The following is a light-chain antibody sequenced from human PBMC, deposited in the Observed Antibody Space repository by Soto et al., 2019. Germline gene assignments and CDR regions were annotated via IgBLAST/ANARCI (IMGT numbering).Light chain of an antibody. CDR2: AAS. CDR1: QSVTSTH. V-gene: IGKV3-20*01. CDR3: QQYGSSPLK. Sequence: EIVLTQSPGTLSLSPGERATLSCRASQSVTSTHFAWYQQTPGQAPRLLLYAASSMATGIPDRFSGSGSGTGFTLTISTLEPEDFAVYYCQQYGSSPLKFGQGTKVEIK. J-gene: IGKJ1*01.